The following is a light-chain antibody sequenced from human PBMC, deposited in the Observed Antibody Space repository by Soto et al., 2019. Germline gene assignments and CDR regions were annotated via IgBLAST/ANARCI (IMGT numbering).Light chain of an antibody. J-gene: IGKJ1*01. V-gene: IGKV1-39*01. Sequence: DVRLTQSPSSLSASVGDRVTITCRANQSISFFLSWYRQRPGRAPKLLIYGASNLLSGVPSRFSGSRSGTEFTLVISSLQVDDFATYYCQEALNEPWTFGQGTK. CDR1: QSISFF. CDR3: QEALNEPWT. CDR2: GAS.